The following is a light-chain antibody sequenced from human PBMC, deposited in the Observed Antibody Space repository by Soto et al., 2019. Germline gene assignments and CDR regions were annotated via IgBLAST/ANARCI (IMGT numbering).Light chain of an antibody. J-gene: IGKJ4*01. CDR1: QSVSSY. V-gene: IGKV3-11*01. CDR3: QQRTNWALT. CDR2: DAS. Sequence: DIVLTQSPATPSLFPGERAALSCTASQSVSSYLAWYQQKPGQAPRLLIYDASNRATGIPARFSGSGSGTDFTLTISSLEPEDFAVYYCQQRTNWALTFGGGNKVDIK.